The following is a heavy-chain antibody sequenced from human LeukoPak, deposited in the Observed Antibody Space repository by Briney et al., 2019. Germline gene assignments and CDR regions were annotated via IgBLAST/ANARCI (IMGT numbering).Heavy chain of an antibody. V-gene: IGHV3-23*01. J-gene: IGHJ4*02. CDR1: GFTFRNYG. CDR3: AQDLSYIGLDN. CDR2: FSASGST. D-gene: IGHD2-15*01. Sequence: GGTLRLSCAASGFTFRNYGMNWVRQAPGKGREWVSAFSASGSTYYAASAKGRFTVSTDNTETMLYLQMNSLRAEDTAVYYCAQDLSYIGLDNWGQGTLVTLSS.